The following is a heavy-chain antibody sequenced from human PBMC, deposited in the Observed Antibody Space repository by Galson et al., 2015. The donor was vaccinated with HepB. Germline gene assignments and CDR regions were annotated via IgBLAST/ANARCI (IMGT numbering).Heavy chain of an antibody. CDR2: MYYSGST. CDR3: ASAPYSSSWYVFDY. V-gene: IGHV4-59*01. D-gene: IGHD6-13*01. CDR1: GGSISSYY. J-gene: IGHJ4*02. Sequence: SETLSLTCTVSGGSISSYYWSWIRQPPGKGLEWIGYMYYSGSTNHNPSLKSRVTISVDTSKNQFSLKLSSVTAADTAVYYCASAPYSSSWYVFDYWGQGTLVTVSS.